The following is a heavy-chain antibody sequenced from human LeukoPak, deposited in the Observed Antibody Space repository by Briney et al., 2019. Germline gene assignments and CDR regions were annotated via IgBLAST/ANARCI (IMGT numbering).Heavy chain of an antibody. CDR1: GGSFSGCY. Sequence: SETLSLTCAVYGGSFSGCYWSWMRQPPGKGLEWIGEINHSGSTNYNPSLKSRVTISVDTSKNQFSLKLSSVTAADTAVYYCARGHPSSVPHYFDYWGQGTLVTVSS. J-gene: IGHJ4*02. V-gene: IGHV4-34*01. D-gene: IGHD2-2*01. CDR2: INHSGST. CDR3: ARGHPSSVPHYFDY.